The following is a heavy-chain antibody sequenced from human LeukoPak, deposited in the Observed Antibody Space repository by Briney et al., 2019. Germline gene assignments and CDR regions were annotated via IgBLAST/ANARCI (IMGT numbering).Heavy chain of an antibody. Sequence: PSETLSLTCAVYGGSCSGYYWSWIRQPPGKGLEWIGEINHSGSTNYNPSLKSRVTISVDTSKNQFSLKLSSVTAADTAVYYCARGRGRGYSYGVPFDYWGQGTLSPSPQ. V-gene: IGHV4-34*01. J-gene: IGHJ4*02. D-gene: IGHD5-18*01. CDR1: GGSCSGYY. CDR3: ARGRGRGYSYGVPFDY. CDR2: INHSGST.